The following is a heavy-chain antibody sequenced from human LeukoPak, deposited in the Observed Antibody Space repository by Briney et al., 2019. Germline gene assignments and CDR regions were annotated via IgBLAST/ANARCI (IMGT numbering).Heavy chain of an antibody. CDR3: ARDQDGVGTTIDL. CDR1: GFNFSPCW. V-gene: IGHV3-74*01. D-gene: IGHD1-26*01. CDR2: INNDGTST. Sequence: GGSLRLSCAASGFNFSPCWMHWVRQAPGKGPVWVSRINNDGTSTWYAESVKGRFTISRDNARNTVSLQMNSLRAEDTALYYCARDQDGVGTTIDLWGQGTLVTVSS. J-gene: IGHJ5*02.